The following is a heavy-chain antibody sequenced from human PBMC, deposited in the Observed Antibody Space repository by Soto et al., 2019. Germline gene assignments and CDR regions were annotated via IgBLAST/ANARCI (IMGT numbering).Heavy chain of an antibody. J-gene: IGHJ6*02. CDR2: ISSSSSYT. CDR3: ARAGSIVGYYYGMDV. V-gene: IGHV3-11*06. CDR1: GFTFSDYY. Sequence: PGGSLRLSCAASGFTFSDYYMSWIRQAPGKGLEWVSYISSSSSYTNYADSVKGRFTISRDNAKNSLYLQMNSLRAEDTAVYYCARAGSIVGYYYGMDVWGQGTTVTVSS. D-gene: IGHD3-22*01.